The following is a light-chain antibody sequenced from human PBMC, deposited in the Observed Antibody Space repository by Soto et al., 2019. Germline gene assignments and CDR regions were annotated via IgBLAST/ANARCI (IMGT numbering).Light chain of an antibody. CDR2: DAS. Sequence: EIVLTQSPATLSLSPGERATLSCRASQSISTYLAWYQQKPGQAPRLLVYDASNRATGIPARFSGSGSGTDFTLTISSLGPEDLAVYYCQQRSIWPRAFGQGTKLEIK. CDR3: QQRSIWPRA. CDR1: QSISTY. V-gene: IGKV3-11*01. J-gene: IGKJ2*01.